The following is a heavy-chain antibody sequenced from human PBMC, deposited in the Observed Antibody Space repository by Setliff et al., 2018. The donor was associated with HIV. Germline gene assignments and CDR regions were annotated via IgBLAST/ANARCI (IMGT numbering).Heavy chain of an antibody. Sequence: ASVKVSCKASGDTFSNSLVTWVRQAPGQGLEWMGGISAGKGMTKYSKKFQGRVTLTRDTAASTAYMELSSLRSEDTAVYYCARDIYDSGWFTLEYWGQGTLVTVSS. CDR3: ARDIYDSGWFTLEY. CDR2: ISAGKGMT. J-gene: IGHJ4*02. D-gene: IGHD6-19*01. V-gene: IGHV1-3*01. CDR1: GDTFSNSL.